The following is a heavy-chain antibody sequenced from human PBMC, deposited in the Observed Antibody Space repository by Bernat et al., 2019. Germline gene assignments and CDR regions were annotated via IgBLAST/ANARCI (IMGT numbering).Heavy chain of an antibody. D-gene: IGHD3-9*01. Sequence: QVQLQESGPGLVKPSETLSLTCTVSGGSISSYYWSWIRQPPGKGLEWIGYIYYSGSTNYNPSLKSRVTISVDTSKNQFSLKLSSVTAADTAVYYCARGPRYFDWFGGMDVWGQGTTVTVSS. CDR3: ARGPRYFDWFGGMDV. J-gene: IGHJ6*02. CDR2: IYYSGST. CDR1: GGSISSYY. V-gene: IGHV4-59*01.